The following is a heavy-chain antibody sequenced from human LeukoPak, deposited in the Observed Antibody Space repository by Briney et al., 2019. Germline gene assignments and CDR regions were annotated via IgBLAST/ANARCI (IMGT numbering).Heavy chain of an antibody. V-gene: IGHV3-48*03. CDR2: ISSSGSTI. CDR3: ARGSWYRDLWDHYFDY. Sequence: GGSLRLSCAASGSTFSSYEMNWVRQAPGKGLEWVSYISSSGSTIYYADSVKGRFTISRDNAKNSLYLQMNSLRAEDTAVYYCARGSWYRDLWDHYFDYWGQGTLVTVSS. CDR1: GSTFSSYE. J-gene: IGHJ4*02. D-gene: IGHD6-13*01.